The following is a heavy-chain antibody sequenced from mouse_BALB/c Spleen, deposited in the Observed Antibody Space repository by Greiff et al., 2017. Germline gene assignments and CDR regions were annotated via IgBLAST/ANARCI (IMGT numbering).Heavy chain of an antibody. D-gene: IGHD2-4*01. CDR1: GFTFSSYG. J-gene: IGHJ4*01. CDR3: ARQLYDYDPYYYAMDY. Sequence: EVQGVESGGDLVKPGGSLKLSCAASGFTFSSYGMSWVRQTPDKRLEWVATISSGGSYTYYPDSVKGRFTISRDNAKNTLYLQMSSLKSEDTAMYYCARQLYDYDPYYYAMDYWGQGTSVTVSS. V-gene: IGHV5-6*01. CDR2: ISSGGSYT.